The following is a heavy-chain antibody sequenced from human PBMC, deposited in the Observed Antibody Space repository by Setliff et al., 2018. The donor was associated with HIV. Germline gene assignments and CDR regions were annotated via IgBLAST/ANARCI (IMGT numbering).Heavy chain of an antibody. CDR2: FDPEDGET. D-gene: IGHD3-3*01. J-gene: IGHJ5*02. V-gene: IGHV1-24*01. CDR1: GYTLTKLS. CDR3: AFRSGFHVGLDA. Sequence: ASVKVSCKLSGYTLTKLSRHWVRQAPGKGLEWMGGFDPEDGETIYAQKFQGRVTMTEDTSTDTAYMGLSSLRSEDTAVYYCAFRSGFHVGLDAWGQGTLVTVSS.